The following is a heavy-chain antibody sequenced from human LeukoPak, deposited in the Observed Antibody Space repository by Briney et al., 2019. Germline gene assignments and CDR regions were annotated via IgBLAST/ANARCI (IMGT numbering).Heavy chain of an antibody. CDR1: GGSISTSNYN. D-gene: IGHD3-22*01. Sequence: SETLSLTCTVSGGSISTSNYNWGWIRQPPGKGLESVGSIYYSGSTYYNPSLKSRVTISVDRSKNQFSLKLSSVTAADTAVYYCARGHYYDSSGYAFDIWGQGTMVTVSS. J-gene: IGHJ3*02. V-gene: IGHV4-39*07. CDR3: ARGHYYDSSGYAFDI. CDR2: IYYSGST.